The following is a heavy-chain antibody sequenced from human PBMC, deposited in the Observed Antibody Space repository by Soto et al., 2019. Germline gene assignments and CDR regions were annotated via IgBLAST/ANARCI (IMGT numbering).Heavy chain of an antibody. D-gene: IGHD5-12*01. CDR3: AKDQSGYDLSPPDY. V-gene: IGHV3-30*18. J-gene: IGHJ4*02. Sequence: QVQLVESGGGVVQPGRSLRLSCAASGFTFSSYGMHWVRQAPGKGLEWVAVISYDGSNKYYADSVKGRFTISRDNSKNTLYLQRNSLRAEDTAVYYFAKDQSGYDLSPPDYWGQGTLVTVSS. CDR1: GFTFSSYG. CDR2: ISYDGSNK.